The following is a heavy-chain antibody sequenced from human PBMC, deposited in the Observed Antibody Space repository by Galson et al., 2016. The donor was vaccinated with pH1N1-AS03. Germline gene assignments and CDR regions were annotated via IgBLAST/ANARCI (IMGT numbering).Heavy chain of an antibody. J-gene: IGHJ4*02. CDR3: ARSGSGSFYEGDF. CDR1: GGTFSTYV. CDR2: ILPIIGRV. Sequence: SVKVSCKASGGTFSTYVLNWVRQAPGQGLEWMGGILPIIGRVTYAERFQGRVTMTTDTSTSTAYMELRSLRSDDTAVYYCARSGSGSFYEGDFWGQGTLVSVSS. D-gene: IGHD3-10*01. V-gene: IGHV1-69*10.